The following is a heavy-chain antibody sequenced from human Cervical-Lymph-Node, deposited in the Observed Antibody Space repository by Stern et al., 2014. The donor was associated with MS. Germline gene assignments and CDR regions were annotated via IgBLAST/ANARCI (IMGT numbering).Heavy chain of an antibody. D-gene: IGHD1-26*01. CDR1: GYTLTELS. J-gene: IGHJ4*02. CDR3: ATLSPGAGGNYYRHFDY. Sequence: QVQLVQSGAEVKKPGASVKVSCKVSGYTLTELSMHWVRQAPRKGLEWMGGFDPEDGETIYAQKFQGRVPMTEATSTDTAYMTLRSLRSEDTAVYYCATLSPGAGGNYYRHFDYWGQGTLVTVSS. CDR2: FDPEDGET. V-gene: IGHV1-24*01.